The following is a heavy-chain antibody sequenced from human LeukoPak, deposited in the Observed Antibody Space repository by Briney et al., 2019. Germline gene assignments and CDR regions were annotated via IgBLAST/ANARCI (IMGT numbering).Heavy chain of an antibody. D-gene: IGHD3-9*01. Sequence: GGSLRLSCVASGCIFNNFWMSWVRQAPGKGLEWVAKIKYDGSEKYYVDSVKGRFTISRDNAKNSLYLQMNTLRADDTAVYYCANSISLTQWGRGTLVTVSS. CDR1: GCIFNNFW. J-gene: IGHJ4*02. CDR2: IKYDGSEK. V-gene: IGHV3-7*03. CDR3: ANSISLTQ.